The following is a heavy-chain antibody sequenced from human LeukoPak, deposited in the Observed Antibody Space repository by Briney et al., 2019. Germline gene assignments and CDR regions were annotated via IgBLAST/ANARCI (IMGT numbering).Heavy chain of an antibody. CDR3: ARVQVKTRGSYFRDDY. V-gene: IGHV1-18*01. CDR1: GYTFTSYG. J-gene: IGHJ4*02. CDR2: TSSFSDNT. Sequence: EASVKVFCKTSGYTFTSYGISWVRQAPGQGLEWMGWTSSFSDNTKYAERFQGRVTMTTDISTSTAYMELRSLRFDDTAVYYCARVQVKTRGSYFRDDYWGQGTLVTVSS. D-gene: IGHD3-10*01.